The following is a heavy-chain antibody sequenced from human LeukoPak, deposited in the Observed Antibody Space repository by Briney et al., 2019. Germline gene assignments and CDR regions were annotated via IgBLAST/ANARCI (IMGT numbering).Heavy chain of an antibody. V-gene: IGHV3-23*01. CDR2: ISGSGGNT. Sequence: TGGSLRLSCAASGFTFRTYGMTWVRQTPGKGLEWVATISGSGGNTYYADSVKGRFTISRDNSKNTLYLQMNSLRAEDTAVYYCARGVPKTSYYYYYMDVWGKGTTVTVSS. D-gene: IGHD4-11*01. CDR1: GFTFRTYG. J-gene: IGHJ6*03. CDR3: ARGVPKTSYYYYYMDV.